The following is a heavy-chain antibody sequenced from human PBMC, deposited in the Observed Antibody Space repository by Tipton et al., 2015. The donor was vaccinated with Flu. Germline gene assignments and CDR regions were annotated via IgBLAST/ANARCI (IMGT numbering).Heavy chain of an antibody. D-gene: IGHD4-17*01. V-gene: IGHV4-61*02. J-gene: IGHJ3*02. CDR1: GGSIIRGSYY. CDR2: IYTNKNT. CDR3: ARDDYGDYDHDADGFDI. Sequence: TLSLTCTVSGGSIIRGSYYWNWIRQPAGKELEWIGRIYTNKNTNYNPSLQSRVTISLDTTKNQFSLNLRSVTAADTAVYYCARDDYGDYDHDADGFDIWGHGTMVTVSA.